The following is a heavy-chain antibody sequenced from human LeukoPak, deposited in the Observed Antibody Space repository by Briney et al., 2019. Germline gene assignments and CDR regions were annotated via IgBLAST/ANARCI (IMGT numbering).Heavy chain of an antibody. CDR1: GYTFTSYG. Sequence: ASVTVSCTASGYTFTSYGISWVRQAPGQGLEWMGWISAYNGNTNYAQKLQGRVTMTTDTSTSTAYMELRSLRSDDTAVYYCARLNTWIQLPDYWGQGTLVTVSS. J-gene: IGHJ4*02. CDR3: ARLNTWIQLPDY. D-gene: IGHD5-18*01. CDR2: ISAYNGNT. V-gene: IGHV1-18*01.